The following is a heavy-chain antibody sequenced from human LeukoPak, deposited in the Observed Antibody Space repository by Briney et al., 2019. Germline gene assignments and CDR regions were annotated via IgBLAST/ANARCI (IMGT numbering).Heavy chain of an antibody. CDR1: GYSISSGYH. V-gene: IGHV4-38-2*02. J-gene: IGHJ4*02. Sequence: SETLSLTCTVTGYSISSGYHWGWIRQPPGKGLEWIGSIYHSGSTYYNPSLKSRVTISLDTSKNQFSLKLSSVTAADTAIYYCARDSSGWSRDYWGQGTLVTVSS. CDR3: ARDSSGWSRDY. CDR2: IYHSGST. D-gene: IGHD6-19*01.